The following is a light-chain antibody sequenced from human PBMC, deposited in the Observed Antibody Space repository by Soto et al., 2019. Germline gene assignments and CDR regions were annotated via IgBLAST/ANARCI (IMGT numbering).Light chain of an antibody. CDR1: SGDVGGYNL. V-gene: IGLV2-23*01. J-gene: IGLJ2*01. CDR2: EDT. Sequence: QSALTQPASVSGSPGQSITISCTGTSGDVGGYNLVSWYRQQPGKAPKVMIYEDTKRPSGVSNRFSGSKFGNTASLTISGLQAEDEADYSCCSYAGSSVIFGGGTKLTVL. CDR3: CSYAGSSVI.